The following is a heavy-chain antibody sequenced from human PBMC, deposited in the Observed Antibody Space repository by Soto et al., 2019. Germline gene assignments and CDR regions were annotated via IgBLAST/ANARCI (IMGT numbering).Heavy chain of an antibody. CDR2: ISYDGSNK. J-gene: IGHJ4*02. CDR3: AKVGSGSYDY. CDR1: GFTFSSYG. V-gene: IGHV3-30*18. D-gene: IGHD1-26*01. Sequence: PGGSLRLSCAASGFTFSSYGMHWVRQAPGKGLEWVAVISYDGSNKYYADSVKGRFTISRDNSKNTLYLQMNSLRAEDTAVYYCAKVGSGSYDYWGQGTLVTSPQ.